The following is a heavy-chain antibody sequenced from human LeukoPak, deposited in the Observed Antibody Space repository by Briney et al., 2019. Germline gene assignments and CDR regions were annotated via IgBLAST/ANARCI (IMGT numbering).Heavy chain of an antibody. V-gene: IGHV1-69*04. CDR2: IIPILGIA. Sequence: SVKVSCKASRGTFSSYAISWVRQAPGQGLEWMGRIIPILGIANYAQKFQGRVTITADKSTSTAYMELSSLRSEDTAVYYCAVGTMVRGRGWFDPWGQGTLVTVSS. CDR3: AVGTMVRGRGWFDP. J-gene: IGHJ5*02. D-gene: IGHD3-10*01. CDR1: RGTFSSYA.